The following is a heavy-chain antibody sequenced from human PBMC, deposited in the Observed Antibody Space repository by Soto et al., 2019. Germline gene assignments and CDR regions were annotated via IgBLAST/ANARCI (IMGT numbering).Heavy chain of an antibody. V-gene: IGHV1-69*13. Sequence: GASVKVSCKASGGTFSSYAISWVRQAPGQGLEWMGGIIPIFGTANYAQKFQGRVTITADESTSTAYMELSSLRSEDTAVYYCARDGYSYGYSFDYWGQGTLVTVSS. CDR1: GGTFSSYA. CDR3: ARDGYSYGYSFDY. J-gene: IGHJ4*02. D-gene: IGHD5-18*01. CDR2: IIPIFGTA.